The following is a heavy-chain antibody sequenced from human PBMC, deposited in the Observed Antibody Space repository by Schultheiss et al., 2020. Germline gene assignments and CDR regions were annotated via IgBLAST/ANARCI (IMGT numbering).Heavy chain of an antibody. CDR2: INPNSGGT. CDR3: ARPPLRGYSSGWYLD. Sequence: AFVKVSYKASGYTFTGFHMHWVRQAPGQGLEWMGWINPNSGGTNYAQKFQGWVTMTRDTSISTAYMELSRLRSDDTAVYYCARPPLRGYSSGWYLDWGQGTLVTGSS. J-gene: IGHJ4*02. D-gene: IGHD6-19*01. CDR1: GYTFTGFH. V-gene: IGHV1-2*04.